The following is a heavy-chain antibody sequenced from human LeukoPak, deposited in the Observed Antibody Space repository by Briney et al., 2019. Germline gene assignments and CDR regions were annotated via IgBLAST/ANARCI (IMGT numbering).Heavy chain of an antibody. D-gene: IGHD6-19*01. CDR3: ARISSGWYDGAFDI. J-gene: IGHJ3*02. CDR1: GFTVSSNY. Sequence: GGSLRLSCAASGFTVSSNYMSWVRQAPGKGLEWVSVIYSGGSTYYADSVKGRFAISRDNSKNTLYLQMNSLRAEDTAVYYCARISSGWYDGAFDIRGQGTMVTVSS. CDR2: IYSGGST. V-gene: IGHV3-66*01.